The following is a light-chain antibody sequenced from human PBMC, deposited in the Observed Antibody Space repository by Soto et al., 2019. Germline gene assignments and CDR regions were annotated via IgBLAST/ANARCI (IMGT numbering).Light chain of an antibody. CDR1: QVISTS. Sequence: DIQLTQSPSFLSPSIGESVTITCRASQVISTSLAWYQVKPGKAPKLLIYKASTLKSGVQSRFSGSGSGTEFTLTIRSLQPDDFATYYCKHYNSYSEAVGQGTKVDIK. CDR2: KAS. J-gene: IGKJ1*01. V-gene: IGKV1-5*03. CDR3: KHYNSYSEA.